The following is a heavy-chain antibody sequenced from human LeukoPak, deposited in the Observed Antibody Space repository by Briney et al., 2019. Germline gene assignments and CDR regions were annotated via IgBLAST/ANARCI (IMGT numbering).Heavy chain of an antibody. CDR2: IYYSGST. Sequence: KPSETLSLTCTVSGGSISSYYWSWIPQPPGKGLVWIGDIYYSGSTNYNPSLKSRVTISVDTSKNQFSLQLSSVTAADAAVYYCARDSGVFGAKAPKWFDPWGQGTLVTVSS. D-gene: IGHD3-10*01. CDR1: GGSISSYY. V-gene: IGHV4-59*01. CDR3: ARDSGVFGAKAPKWFDP. J-gene: IGHJ5*02.